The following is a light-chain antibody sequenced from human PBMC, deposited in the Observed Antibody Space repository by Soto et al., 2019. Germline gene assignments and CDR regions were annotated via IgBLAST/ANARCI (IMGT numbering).Light chain of an antibody. CDR3: SSYTSSSTRV. CDR2: EVS. Sequence: QSVLTQPASVSGSPGQSITIFCTGTSSDVGGYNYVSWYQQHPGKAPKLMIYEVSNRPSGVSNRFSGSKSGNTASLTISGLQAEDEADYYCSSYTSSSTRVFGGGTTLTVL. V-gene: IGLV2-14*01. J-gene: IGLJ3*02. CDR1: SSDVGGYNY.